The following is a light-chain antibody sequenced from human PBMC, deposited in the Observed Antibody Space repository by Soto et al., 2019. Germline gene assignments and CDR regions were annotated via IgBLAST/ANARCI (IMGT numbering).Light chain of an antibody. CDR3: CSYSGRSSLL. Sequence: QSALTQPRSVSGSPGQSVTISCTGTSSDVGGYHYVSWYQQHPGKAPQLMIYDVSERPSGVPDRISGSRSGNTASLTISGLQAEDEADYYCCSYSGRSSLLFGGGTKVTVL. CDR1: SSDVGGYHY. J-gene: IGLJ2*01. V-gene: IGLV2-11*01. CDR2: DVS.